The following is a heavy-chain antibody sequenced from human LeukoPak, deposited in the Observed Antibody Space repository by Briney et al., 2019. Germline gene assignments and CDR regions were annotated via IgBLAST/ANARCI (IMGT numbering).Heavy chain of an antibody. CDR1: GGSISSSSYY. Sequence: PSETLSLTCTVSGGSISSSSYYWGWIRQPPGTGLEWIGSIYYSGSTYYNPSLKSRVTISVDTSKNQFSLKLSSVTAADTAVYYCARSGGYYPARNWFDPWGQGTLVTVSS. V-gene: IGHV4-39*07. J-gene: IGHJ5*02. D-gene: IGHD3-22*01. CDR2: IYYSGST. CDR3: ARSGGYYPARNWFDP.